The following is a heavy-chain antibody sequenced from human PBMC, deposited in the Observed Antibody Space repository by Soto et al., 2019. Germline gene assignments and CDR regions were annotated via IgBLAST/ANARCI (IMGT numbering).Heavy chain of an antibody. CDR2: VYYSGST. CDR1: GGSISSHY. J-gene: IGHJ4*02. CDR3: ARLNGYDHYFGY. D-gene: IGHD5-12*01. V-gene: IGHV4-59*08. Sequence: SETLSLTCTVSGGSISSHYWSWIRQPPGQGLEWIGYVYYSGSTNYTASLKSRVTISVDTSKSQFSLRLSSVTAADTAVYFGARLNGYDHYFGYSGQGGLVTV.